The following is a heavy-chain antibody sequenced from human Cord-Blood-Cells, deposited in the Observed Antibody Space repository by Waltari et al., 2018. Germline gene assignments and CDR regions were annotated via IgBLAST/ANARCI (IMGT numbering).Heavy chain of an antibody. V-gene: IGHV1-24*01. CDR3: ATDRWGLNDAFDI. D-gene: IGHD2-21*01. CDR1: GYPSLALS. CDR2: FDPEDGET. Sequence: QVQLVQSGAEVTKPGASVKVTCKVSGYPSLALSIHWLRQAPGKGLEWMGGFDPEDGETIYAQKFQGRVTMTEDTSTDTAYMELSSLRSEDTAVYYCATDRWGLNDAFDIWGQGTMVTVSS. J-gene: IGHJ3*02.